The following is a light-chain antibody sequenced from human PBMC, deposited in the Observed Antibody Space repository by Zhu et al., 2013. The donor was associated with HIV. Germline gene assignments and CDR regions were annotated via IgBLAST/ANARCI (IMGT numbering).Light chain of an antibody. V-gene: IGKV3-20*01. CDR1: QSVSTNS. CDR3: QHYGGSPPIT. CDR2: GAS. J-gene: IGKJ5*01. Sequence: EIVLTRSPGTLSLSPGERATLSCRASQSVSTNSLAWYQQAPGQAPRLLIYGASSRATGVPDRFSGSGSGTDFTLTISRLEPEDFAVYYCQHYGGSPPITFGQGTRLDIK.